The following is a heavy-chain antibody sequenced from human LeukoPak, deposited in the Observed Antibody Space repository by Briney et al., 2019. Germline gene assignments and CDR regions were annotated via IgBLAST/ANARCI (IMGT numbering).Heavy chain of an antibody. CDR1: GFTFSSYG. CDR2: IWYDGSNK. J-gene: IGHJ4*02. CDR3: ARDGGYITMVRIPDY. D-gene: IGHD3-10*01. Sequence: PGGSLRLSCAASGFTFSSYGMHWVRQAPGKGLEWVAVIWYDGSNKYYADSVKGRFTISRDNSKNALYLQMNSLRAEDTAVYYCARDGGYITMVRIPDYWGQGTLVTVSS. V-gene: IGHV3-33*01.